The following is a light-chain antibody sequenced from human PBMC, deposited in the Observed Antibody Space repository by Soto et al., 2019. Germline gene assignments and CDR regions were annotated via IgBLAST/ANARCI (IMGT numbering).Light chain of an antibody. J-gene: IGKJ4*01. CDR1: QSISNW. V-gene: IGKV1-5*03. CDR2: RAS. Sequence: DIPMTQSPSSLSASVGDRVTITCRASQSISNWLAWYQQKPGKAPRLLISRASILESGVPSRFSGSGSGTEFTLTISSLQPDDFATYYCQHYSSYPLSFGGGTKVDIK. CDR3: QHYSSYPLS.